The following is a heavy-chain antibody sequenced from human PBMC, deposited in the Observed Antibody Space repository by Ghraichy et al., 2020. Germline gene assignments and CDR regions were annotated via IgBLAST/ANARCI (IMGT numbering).Heavy chain of an antibody. CDR2: IDWDDDK. CDR3: ARIWGEWEPFDY. CDR1: GFSLSTSGMC. V-gene: IGHV2-70*01. J-gene: IGHJ4*02. Sequence: QTLSLTCTFSGFSLSTSGMCVSWIRQPPGKALEWLALIDWDDDKYYSTSLKTRLTISKDTSKNQVVLTMTNMDPVDTATYYCARIWGEWEPFDYWGQGTLVTVSS. D-gene: IGHD1-26*01.